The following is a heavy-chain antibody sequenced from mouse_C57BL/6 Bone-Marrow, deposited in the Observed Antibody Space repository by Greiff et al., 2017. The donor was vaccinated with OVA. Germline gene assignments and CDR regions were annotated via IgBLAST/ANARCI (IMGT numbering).Heavy chain of an antibody. CDR3: ARYMRGRYAMYY. J-gene: IGHJ4*01. Sequence: EVKLVESGGGLVQPGGSLSLSCAASGFTFTDYYMSWVRQPPGKALEWLGFIRNKANGYTTEYSASVKGRFTISRDNSQSILYLQMNALRAEDSATYYCARYMRGRYAMYYWGQGTSVTVSS. V-gene: IGHV7-3*01. CDR2: IRNKANGYTT. CDR1: GFTFTDYY.